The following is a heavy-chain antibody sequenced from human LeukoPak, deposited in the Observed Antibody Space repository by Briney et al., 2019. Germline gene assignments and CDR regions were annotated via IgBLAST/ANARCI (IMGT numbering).Heavy chain of an antibody. J-gene: IGHJ5*02. CDR2: TIPIFGTA. V-gene: IGHV1-69*13. Sequence: SVKVSCKASGGTFSSYAISWVRQAPGQGLEWMGGTIPIFGTANYAQKFQGRVTITADESTSTAYMELSSLRSEDTAVYYCASSVVPAAINWFDPWGQGTLVTVSS. CDR3: ASSVVPAAINWFDP. CDR1: GGTFSSYA. D-gene: IGHD2-2*01.